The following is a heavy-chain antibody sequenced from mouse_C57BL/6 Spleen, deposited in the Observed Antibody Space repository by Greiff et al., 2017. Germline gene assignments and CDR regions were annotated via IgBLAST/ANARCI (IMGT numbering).Heavy chain of an antibody. V-gene: IGHV5-6*01. CDR3: ARHHDYDQSWFAY. Sequence: EVMLVESGGDLVKPGGSLKLSCAASGFTFSSYGMSWVRQTPDKRLEWVATISSGGSYTYYPDSVQGRFTISRDNAKNTLYLQMSSLKSEDTAMYYGARHHDYDQSWFAYWGQGTLVTVSA. J-gene: IGHJ3*01. CDR1: GFTFSSYG. D-gene: IGHD2-4*01. CDR2: ISSGGSYT.